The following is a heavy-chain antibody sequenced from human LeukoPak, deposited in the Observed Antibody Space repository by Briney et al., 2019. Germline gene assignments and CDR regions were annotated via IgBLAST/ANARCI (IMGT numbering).Heavy chain of an antibody. D-gene: IGHD5-18*01. CDR1: GFAFSSYA. CDR3: AKDLGGYSYGRYDY. J-gene: IGHJ4*02. CDR2: ISGSGGST. Sequence: GGSLRLPCAASGFAFSSYAMSWVRQAPGKGLEWVSAISGSGGSTYYADSVKGWFTISRDNSKNTLYLQMNSLRAEDTAVYYCAKDLGGYSYGRYDYWGQGTLVTVSS. V-gene: IGHV3-23*01.